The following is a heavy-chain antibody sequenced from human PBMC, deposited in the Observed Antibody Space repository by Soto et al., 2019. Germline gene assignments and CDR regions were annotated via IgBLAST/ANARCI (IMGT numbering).Heavy chain of an antibody. D-gene: IGHD5-18*01. CDR1: GGSFSGYY. J-gene: IGHJ4*02. CDR3: ARTTAMAPFDY. CDR2: INHSGST. Sequence: SETLSLTCAVYGGSFSGYYWSWIRQPPGKGLEWIGEINHSGSTNYNPSLKSRVTISVDKSKNQFSLKLSSVTAADTAMYYCARTTAMAPFDYWGQGTLVTVSS. V-gene: IGHV4-34*01.